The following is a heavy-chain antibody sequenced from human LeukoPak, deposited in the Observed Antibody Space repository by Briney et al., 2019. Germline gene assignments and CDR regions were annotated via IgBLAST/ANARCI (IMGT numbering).Heavy chain of an antibody. V-gene: IGHV1-69*04. CDR1: GGTFSSYA. CDR2: IIPIYGIA. D-gene: IGHD3-16*01. CDR3: ARDLGGDFDY. Sequence: SVKVSCKSSGGTFSSYAISWVRQAPGQGLEWMGRIIPIYGIANYAQKFQGRVTITADKSTSTAYMELSSLRSEDTAVYYCARDLGGDFDYWGQGTLVTVSS. J-gene: IGHJ4*02.